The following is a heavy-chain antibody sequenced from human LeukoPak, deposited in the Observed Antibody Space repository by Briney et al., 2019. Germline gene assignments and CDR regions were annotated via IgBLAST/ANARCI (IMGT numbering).Heavy chain of an antibody. CDR3: AKQRAYATMTHFDY. CDR1: GFTFSSYA. Sequence: GGSLRLSCATSGFTFSSYAMSWVRQAPGKGLEWVSAISGSGGSTYYADSVKGRFTISRDNSKNTLYLQMNSLRAEDTAVYYCAKQRAYATMTHFDYWGQGTLVTVSS. J-gene: IGHJ4*02. V-gene: IGHV3-23*01. CDR2: ISGSGGST. D-gene: IGHD3-22*01.